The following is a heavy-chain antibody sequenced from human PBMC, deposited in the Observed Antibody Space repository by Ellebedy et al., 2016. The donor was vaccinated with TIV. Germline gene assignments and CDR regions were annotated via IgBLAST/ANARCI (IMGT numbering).Heavy chain of an antibody. CDR2: ISHSGSG. CDR1: GESFTAYY. D-gene: IGHD3-22*01. CDR3: ARTSYYDSSGYPLFDY. Sequence: MPSETLSLTCAVHGESFTAYYWTWVRQSPEKGLEWLGEISHSGSGNYNPSLESRLTISVDKSSNQFSLKLSSVTAADTAVFYCARTSYYDSSGYPLFDYWGQGTLVTVSS. V-gene: IGHV4-34*01. J-gene: IGHJ4*02.